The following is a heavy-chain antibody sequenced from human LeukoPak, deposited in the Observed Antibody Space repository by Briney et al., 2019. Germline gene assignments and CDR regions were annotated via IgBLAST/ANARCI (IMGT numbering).Heavy chain of an antibody. CDR1: GFTFSSYG. CDR3: AKVSSGGLMLGGIDDY. J-gene: IGHJ4*02. V-gene: IGHV3-30*18. Sequence: GRSLRLSCAASGFTFSSYGMDWVRQAPGKGLEWVAVIPYDGSNKYYADSVKGRFTISRDNSKNTLYLQMNSLRAEDTAVYYCAKVSSGGLMLGGIDDYWGQGTLVTVSS. D-gene: IGHD2-8*01. CDR2: IPYDGSNK.